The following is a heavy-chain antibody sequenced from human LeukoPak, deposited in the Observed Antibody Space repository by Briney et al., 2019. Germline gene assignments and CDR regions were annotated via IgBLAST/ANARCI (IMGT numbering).Heavy chain of an antibody. CDR2: IYYSGST. Sequence: SGTLSLTCTVSGGSISSSSYYWGWIRQPPGKGLEWIGSIYYSGSTYYNPSLKSRVTISVDTSKNQFSLKLSSVTAADTAVYYCTRAIGITRAFDIWGQGTMVTVSS. CDR3: TRAIGITRAFDI. V-gene: IGHV4-39*01. J-gene: IGHJ3*02. CDR1: GGSISSSSYY. D-gene: IGHD1-14*01.